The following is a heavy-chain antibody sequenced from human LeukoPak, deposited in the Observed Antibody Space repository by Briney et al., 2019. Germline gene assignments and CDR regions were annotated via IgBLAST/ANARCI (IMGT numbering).Heavy chain of an antibody. CDR3: ARGVRLPERYFDY. D-gene: IGHD2-21*02. V-gene: IGHV3-21*04. CDR2: ISSSSSYI. Sequence: GGSLRLSCAASGFTFSSYSMNWVRQAPGKGLEWVSSISSSSSYIYYADSVKGRFTISRDNAKNSLYLQMNSLRSDDTAVYYCARGVRLPERYFDYWGQGTLVTVSS. J-gene: IGHJ4*02. CDR1: GFTFSSYS.